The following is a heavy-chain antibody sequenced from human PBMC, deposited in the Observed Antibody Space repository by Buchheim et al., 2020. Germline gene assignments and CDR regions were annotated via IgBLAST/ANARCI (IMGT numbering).Heavy chain of an antibody. CDR3: ARDGNWNNWFDS. J-gene: IGHJ5*01. CDR2: INAGNGNT. CDR1: GYIFDKYV. D-gene: IGHD1-1*01. Sequence: QVQFVQSGAEVKKPGATVKISCKASGYIFDKYVMHWVRQAPGQRPEWMGSINAGNGNTKYSQKFKGRVTITKDTSANTAYMDLRRLRFNDTAVYYCARDGNWNNWFDSWGPGTL. V-gene: IGHV1-3*01.